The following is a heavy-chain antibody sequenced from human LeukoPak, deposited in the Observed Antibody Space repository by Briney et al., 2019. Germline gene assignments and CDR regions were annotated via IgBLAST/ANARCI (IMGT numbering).Heavy chain of an antibody. CDR3: ARGLFRGAITA. CDR1: GYTFTSYG. V-gene: IGHV1-46*01. CDR2: INPSGGST. J-gene: IGHJ4*02. Sequence: ASVKVSCKASGYTFTSYGISWVRQAPGQGLEWMGIINPSGGSTSYAQKFQGRVTMTRDTSTSTVYMELSSLRSEDTAVYYCARGLFRGAITAWGQGTLVTVSS. D-gene: IGHD3-10*01.